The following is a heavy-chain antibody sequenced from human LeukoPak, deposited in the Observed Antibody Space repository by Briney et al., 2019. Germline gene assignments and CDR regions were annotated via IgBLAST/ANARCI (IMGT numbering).Heavy chain of an antibody. D-gene: IGHD6-19*01. CDR1: GGSISSGSYY. V-gene: IGHV4-61*02. J-gene: IGHJ4*02. CDR2: IYTSGST. Sequence: SETLSLTCTVSGGSISSGSYYWSWIRQPAGKGLEWIGRIYTSGSTNYNPSLKSRVTISVDTSKNQFSLKLSSVTAADTAVYYCARVVAGKFYWGQGTLVTVSS. CDR3: ARVVAGKFY.